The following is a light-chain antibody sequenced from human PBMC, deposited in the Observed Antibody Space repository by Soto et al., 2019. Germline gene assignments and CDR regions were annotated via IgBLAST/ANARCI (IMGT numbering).Light chain of an antibody. CDR2: DNH. CDR1: SSNIGNNY. J-gene: IGLJ1*01. Sequence: QSVLTQPPSVSAAPGQTVTISCSGSSSNIGNNYVSWFQQLPGTAPKLLIYDNHKRPSGIPDRFSGSKSGTSATLGITGLQTGDEADYYCGTWDNSLSAGVFGTGTKLTVL. V-gene: IGLV1-51*01. CDR3: GTWDNSLSAGV.